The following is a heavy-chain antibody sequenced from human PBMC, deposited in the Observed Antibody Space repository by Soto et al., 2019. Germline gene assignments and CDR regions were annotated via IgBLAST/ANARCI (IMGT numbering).Heavy chain of an antibody. V-gene: IGHV2-5*02. CDR2: IYWDDDK. CDR1: GFSLSTSGVG. CDR3: VRRQTAFDS. Sequence: QITLKESGPTLVKPTQTLTLTCTFSGFSLSTSGVGVGWIRQPPGKALDWLALIYWDDDKRYSPSLESRLTITKDTSKNQVVLTMTNIDPVDTATYYCVRRQTAFDSWGQGTLVTVSS. J-gene: IGHJ4*02.